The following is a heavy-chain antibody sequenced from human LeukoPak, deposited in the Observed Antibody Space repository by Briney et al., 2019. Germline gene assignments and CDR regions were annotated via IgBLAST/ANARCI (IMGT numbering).Heavy chain of an antibody. J-gene: IGHJ5*02. CDR2: ISSSSSYI. CDR3: ARERGSNTYYDFWSGYYRDTLSVPSDP. Sequence: GGSLRLSCAASGFTFSSYSMNWVRQAPGKGLEWVSSISSSSSYIYYADSVKGRFTISRDNAKNSLYLQMNSLRAEDTAVYYCARERGSNTYYDFWSGYYRDTLSVPSDPWGQGTLVTVSS. CDR1: GFTFSSYS. V-gene: IGHV3-21*01. D-gene: IGHD3-3*01.